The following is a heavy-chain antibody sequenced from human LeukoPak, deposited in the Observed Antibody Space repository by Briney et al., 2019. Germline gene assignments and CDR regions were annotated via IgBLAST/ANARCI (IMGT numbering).Heavy chain of an antibody. D-gene: IGHD3-16*02. CDR3: AKGLRLGELSSGFDY. J-gene: IGHJ4*02. CDR2: ISNSGGSA. CDR1: GFTFSNYA. V-gene: IGHV3-23*01. Sequence: GGSLRLSCGASGFTFSNYAMSWVRQAPGKGLEWVSGISNSGGSANYAGSVKGRFTISRDNSRNTLYLQMNSLRAEDTALYYCAKGLRLGELSSGFDYWGQGTLVTVSS.